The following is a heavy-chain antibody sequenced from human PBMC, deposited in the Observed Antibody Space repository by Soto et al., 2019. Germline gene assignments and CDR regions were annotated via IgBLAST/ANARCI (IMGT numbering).Heavy chain of an antibody. CDR1: GFIISSFS. V-gene: IGHV3-21*01. J-gene: IGHJ6*02. Sequence: EVQLVESGGGLVKPGGSLRLSCAASGFIISSFSMNWVRQAPGQGLEWVSSISSDSTYIYYADSLQGRFTISRDNAKNSLYLQMNSLRAEDTAVYYCTKHYYGSGRHGMDVWGQGTTVTVSS. D-gene: IGHD3-10*01. CDR3: TKHYYGSGRHGMDV. CDR2: ISSDSTYI.